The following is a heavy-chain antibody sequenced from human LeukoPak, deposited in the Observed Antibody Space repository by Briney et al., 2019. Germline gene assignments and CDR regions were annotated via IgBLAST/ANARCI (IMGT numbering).Heavy chain of an antibody. D-gene: IGHD2-15*01. CDR2: INPSGGST. CDR3: ARDPGYCSGGSCYEFDY. J-gene: IGHJ4*02. V-gene: IGHV1-46*01. CDR1: GYTLSNYY. Sequence: ASVKVSCKASGYTLSNYYMHWVRQAPGQGLEWLGGINPSGGSTRNAQKFQGRVTMTREVSTSTVYMELSSLRSEDTAVYYCARDPGYCSGGSCYEFDYWGQGTLVTVSS.